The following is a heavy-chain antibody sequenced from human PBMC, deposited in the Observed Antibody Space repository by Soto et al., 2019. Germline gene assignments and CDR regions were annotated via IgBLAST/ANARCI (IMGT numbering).Heavy chain of an antibody. J-gene: IGHJ3*02. CDR3: AKASHCNKGRCSLGLIGDRAFDI. CDR1: GLTFSAYG. D-gene: IGHD2-8*01. V-gene: IGHV3-30*18. Sequence: QARLVESGGGVVQPGRSLRLSCEASGLTFSAYGMHWVRQAPGKGLEWVATISYDGSKKYFGDSVKCRFTIYRDNSKSTLYLEMNSLRTEDTAVYYCAKASHCNKGRCSLGLIGDRAFDIWGQGTMVTVSS. CDR2: ISYDGSKK.